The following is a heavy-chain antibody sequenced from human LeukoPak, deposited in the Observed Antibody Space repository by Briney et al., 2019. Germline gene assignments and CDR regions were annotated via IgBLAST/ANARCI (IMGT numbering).Heavy chain of an antibody. CDR1: GGSISSYY. CDR2: INHSGST. Sequence: SETLSLTCTVSGGSISSYYWSWIRQPPGKGLEWIGEINHSGSTNYNPSLKSRVTISVDTSKNQFSLKLSSVTAADTAVYYCARVVVGIAVAGTWVDYWGQGTLVTVSS. CDR3: ARVVVGIAVAGTWVDY. J-gene: IGHJ4*02. V-gene: IGHV4-34*01. D-gene: IGHD6-19*01.